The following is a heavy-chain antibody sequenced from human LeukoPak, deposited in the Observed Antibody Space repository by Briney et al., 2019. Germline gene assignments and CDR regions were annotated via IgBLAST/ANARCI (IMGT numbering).Heavy chain of an antibody. CDR3: ARERDGRFFDY. Sequence: GGSLRLSCAASGLRLGSFWMSWVRQAPGKGRDGVANINQDGSEKTFVASVRGRFTISRDNSKNSLHLQMNTLRAEDTAGYYCARERDGRFFDYWGQGTLVTVSS. D-gene: IGHD5-24*01. CDR1: GLRLGSFW. J-gene: IGHJ4*02. V-gene: IGHV3-7*01. CDR2: INQDGSEK.